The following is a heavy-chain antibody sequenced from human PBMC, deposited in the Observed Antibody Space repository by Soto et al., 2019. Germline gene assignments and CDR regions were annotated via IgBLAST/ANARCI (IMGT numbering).Heavy chain of an antibody. CDR2: IYPGDSDT. CDR3: ARRKAASTHDGMDV. J-gene: IGHJ6*02. V-gene: IGHV5-51*01. D-gene: IGHD6-13*01. Sequence: GEPMKIWCRGSGYSFTSYWIGWVRQMPGKGLEWMGIIYPGDSDTRYSPSFQGQVTISADKSISTAYLQWSSLKASDTAMYYCARRKAASTHDGMDVWGQGTTVTVSS. CDR1: GYSFTSYW.